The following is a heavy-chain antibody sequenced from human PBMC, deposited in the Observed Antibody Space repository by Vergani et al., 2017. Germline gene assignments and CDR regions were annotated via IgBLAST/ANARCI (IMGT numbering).Heavy chain of an antibody. V-gene: IGHV1-69*01. CDR3: AGPHGNIRTPDPRRLDY. D-gene: IGHD1-14*01. CDR2: IIPIFGTA. CDR1: GGTFSSYA. J-gene: IGHJ4*02. Sequence: QVQLVQSGAEVKKPGSSVKVSCKASGGTFSSYAISWVRQAPGQGLEWMGGIIPIFGTANYAQKFQGRVTITADESTSTAYMELSSLRSEDTAVYYCAGPHGNIRTPDPRRLDYWGQGTLVTVSS.